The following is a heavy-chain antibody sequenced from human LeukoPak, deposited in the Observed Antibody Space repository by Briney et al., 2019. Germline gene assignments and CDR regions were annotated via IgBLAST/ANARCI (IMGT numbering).Heavy chain of an antibody. J-gene: IGHJ4*02. CDR2: IVGDSSKT. V-gene: IGHV3-23*01. D-gene: IGHD3-22*01. CDR3: ARESDYYDSSGYGYYFDY. CDR1: GLTFHDYA. Sequence: PGGSLRLSCAISGLTFHDYAMTWVRQAPGKGLEWVSTIVGDSSKTYYADSVKGRFTISRDNSNYMLFLHMNNLRAEDTAIYYCARESDYYDSSGYGYYFDYWGQGTLVTVSS.